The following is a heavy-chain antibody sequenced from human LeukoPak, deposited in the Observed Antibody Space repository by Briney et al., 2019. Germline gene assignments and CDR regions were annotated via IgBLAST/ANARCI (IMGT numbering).Heavy chain of an antibody. V-gene: IGHV3-21*05. CDR2: ISGSSDII. CDR1: GFTFSSYG. Sequence: GGSLRLSCAVSGFTFSSYGMNWVRQAPGKGLEWISYISGSSDIIHYTDSVKGRFTISRDNAKNSLYLQMNSLRAEDTAVYYCARKYYYDSSGYWVFDYWGQGTLVTVSS. J-gene: IGHJ4*02. D-gene: IGHD3-22*01. CDR3: ARKYYYDSSGYWVFDY.